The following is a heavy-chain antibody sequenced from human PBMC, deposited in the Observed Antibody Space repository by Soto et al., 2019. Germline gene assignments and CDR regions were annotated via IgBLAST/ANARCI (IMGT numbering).Heavy chain of an antibody. CDR1: GGTFSSYS. CDR2: IIPIFGTA. V-gene: IGHV1-69*13. J-gene: IGHJ4*02. D-gene: IGHD3-22*01. Sequence: SVKVSCNASGGTFSSYSISWVRQAPGQGLEWMGGIIPIFGTANYAQKFQGRVTITADESTSTAYMELSSLRSEDTAVYYCAREYYYDSSGYQMNWGQGTLVTVSS. CDR3: AREYYYDSSGYQMN.